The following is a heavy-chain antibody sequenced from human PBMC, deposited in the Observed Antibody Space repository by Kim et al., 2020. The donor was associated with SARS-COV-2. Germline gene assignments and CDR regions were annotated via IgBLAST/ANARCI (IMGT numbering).Heavy chain of an antibody. J-gene: IGHJ4*02. D-gene: IGHD3-3*01. CDR1: GFTFSNYA. CDR2: ISGSGGST. Sequence: GGSLRLSCAASGFTFSNYAMTWVRQAPGKGLEWVSAISGSGGSTYYADSVKDRFTISRDNSKNTLYLQMNSLRAEDTAVYYCAKDPYYDFWSGYYFDYWGQGTLVTVSS. CDR3: AKDPYYDFWSGYYFDY. V-gene: IGHV3-23*01.